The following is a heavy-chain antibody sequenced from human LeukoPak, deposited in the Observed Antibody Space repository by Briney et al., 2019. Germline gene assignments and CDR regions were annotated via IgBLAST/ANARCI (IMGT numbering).Heavy chain of an antibody. Sequence: ASVKVSCKASGYAFTSYDINWVRQATGQGLEWMGWMNPNSGNTGYAQKFQGRVTMTRNTSISTAYMELSSLGSEDTAVYYCARGSTYYDFWSGYFFDYWGQGTLVTVSS. CDR3: ARGSTYYDFWSGYFFDY. CDR2: MNPNSGNT. D-gene: IGHD3-3*01. J-gene: IGHJ4*02. V-gene: IGHV1-8*01. CDR1: GYAFTSYD.